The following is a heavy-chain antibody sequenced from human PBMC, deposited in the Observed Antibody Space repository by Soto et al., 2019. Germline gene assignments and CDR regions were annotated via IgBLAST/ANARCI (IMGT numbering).Heavy chain of an antibody. J-gene: IGHJ4*02. D-gene: IGHD6-19*01. CDR3: ASSLTRIAVSCETGYYFDY. V-gene: IGHV1-2*04. Sequence: SVKVSCKTSGYTFTDFYMHWVRQAPGQGLEWMGWINPNSGGTKYAQNFQGWVTMTRDTSISTAYMELSRLGSDDTAVYYCASSLTRIAVSCETGYYFDYWGLVTLVTVSS. CDR1: GYTFTDFY. CDR2: INPNSGGT.